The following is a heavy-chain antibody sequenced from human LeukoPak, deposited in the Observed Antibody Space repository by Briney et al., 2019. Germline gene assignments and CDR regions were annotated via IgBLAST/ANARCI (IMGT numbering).Heavy chain of an antibody. CDR3: ARDVGLWYGSGSYPYY. V-gene: IGHV3-7*01. D-gene: IGHD3-10*01. CDR2: IKQDGSEK. Sequence: GGSLRLSCAASGFTFSHYGIHWVRQAPGKGLEWVANIKQDGSEKYYVDSVKGRFTISRDNAKNSLYLQMNSLRAEDTAVYYCARDVGLWYGSGSYPYYWGQGTLVTVSS. J-gene: IGHJ4*02. CDR1: GFTFSHYG.